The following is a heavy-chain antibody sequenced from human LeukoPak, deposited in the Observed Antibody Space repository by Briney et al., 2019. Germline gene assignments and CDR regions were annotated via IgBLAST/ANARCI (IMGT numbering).Heavy chain of an antibody. D-gene: IGHD3-3*01. CDR1: GYTFTSYD. J-gene: IGHJ4*02. V-gene: IGHV1-8*03. CDR3: ASGFSVFGVVTEYFDY. Sequence: ASVKVSCKASGYTFTSYDINWVRQATGQGLEWMGWMNPNSGNTGYAQKFQGRVTITRNTSISTAYMELSSLRSEDTAVYYCASGFSVFGVVTEYFDYWGQGTLVTVSS. CDR2: MNPNSGNT.